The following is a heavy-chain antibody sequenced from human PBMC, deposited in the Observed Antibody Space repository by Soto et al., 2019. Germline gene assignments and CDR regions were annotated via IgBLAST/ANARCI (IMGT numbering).Heavy chain of an antibody. CDR1: GLTFSEYY. CDR2: ISSRGTTI. Sequence: QVQLVDSGGGLVKPGGSLRLSCAASGLTFSEYYMSWIRQAPGKGLEWVSYISSRGTTIYYADSVRGRFTISRDNAKNSLYLQMNSLRPEDTAVYYCARGAVGASYDYWGQGTLVTVSS. J-gene: IGHJ4*02. CDR3: ARGAVGASYDY. V-gene: IGHV3-11*01.